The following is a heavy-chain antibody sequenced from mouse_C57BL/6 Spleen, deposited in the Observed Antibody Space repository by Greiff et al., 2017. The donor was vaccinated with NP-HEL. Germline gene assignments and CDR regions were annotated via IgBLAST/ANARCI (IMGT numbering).Heavy chain of an antibody. CDR2: IYPGDGDT. D-gene: IGHD4-1*01. Sequence: LVESGPELVKPGASVKISCKASGYAFSSSWMNWVKQRPGKGLEWIGRIYPGDGDTNYNGKFKGKATLTADKSSSTAYMQLSSLTSEDSAVYFCARDWDVFAYWGQGTLVTVSA. V-gene: IGHV1-82*01. J-gene: IGHJ3*01. CDR3: ARDWDVFAY. CDR1: GYAFSSSW.